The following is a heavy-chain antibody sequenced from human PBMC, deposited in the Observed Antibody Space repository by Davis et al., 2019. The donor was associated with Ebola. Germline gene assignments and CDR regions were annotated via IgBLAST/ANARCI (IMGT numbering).Heavy chain of an antibody. CDR1: GGSISSGDYY. CDR3: AREYLGPMDV. V-gene: IGHV4-39*07. J-gene: IGHJ6*02. CDR2: INHSGST. Sequence: MPSETLSLTCTVSGGSISSGDYYWSWIRQPPGKGLEWIGEINHSGSTNYNPSLKSRVTISVDTSKNQFSLKLSSVTAADTAVYYCAREYLGPMDVWGQGTTVTVSS. D-gene: IGHD3-16*01.